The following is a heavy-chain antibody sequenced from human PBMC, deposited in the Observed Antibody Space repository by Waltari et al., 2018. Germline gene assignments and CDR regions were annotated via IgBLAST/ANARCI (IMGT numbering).Heavy chain of an antibody. V-gene: IGHV3-23*04. J-gene: IGHJ6*02. CDR3: ARILYDFWSGYYPWGMDV. Sequence: EVQLVESGGGLVQPGGSLRLSCAASGFTFSSYAMSWVRQAPGKGLEWVSAIRVSGGSTYYADSVNGRFTISRDNSKNPLYLQMNSLIAEDTAVYYCARILYDFWSGYYPWGMDVWGQGTTVTVSS. CDR1: GFTFSSYA. D-gene: IGHD3-3*01. CDR2: IRVSGGST.